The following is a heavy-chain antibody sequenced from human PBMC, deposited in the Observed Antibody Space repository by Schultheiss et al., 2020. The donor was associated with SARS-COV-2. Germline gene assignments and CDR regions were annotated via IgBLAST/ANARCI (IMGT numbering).Heavy chain of an antibody. J-gene: IGHJ4*02. CDR3: ARPHDSSGYFYYFDY. D-gene: IGHD3-22*01. CDR1: GGSFSGYY. CDR2: INHSGST. V-gene: IGHV4-34*01. Sequence: GSLRLSCAVYGGSFSGYYWSWIRQPPGKGLEWIGEINHSGSTNYNPSLKSRVTISVDTSKNQFSLKLSSVTAADTAVYYCARPHDSSGYFYYFDYWGQGTLVTVSS.